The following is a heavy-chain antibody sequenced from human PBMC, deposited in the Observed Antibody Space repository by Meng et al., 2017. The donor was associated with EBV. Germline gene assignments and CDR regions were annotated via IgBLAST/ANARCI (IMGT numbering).Heavy chain of an antibody. CDR3: ARGMRNFNF. J-gene: IGHJ4*02. CDR2: ISAYNGDT. Sequence: QVQLVESGAEGKKPGASVKVSCKASGYTLSSFGISWVRQAPGQGPEWMGWISAYNGDTKYAQKFQGRVTVTTDTSTSTAYMELRSLRRDDTAVYYCARGMRNFNFWGQGTLVTVSS. V-gene: IGHV1-18*01. CDR1: GYTLSSFG.